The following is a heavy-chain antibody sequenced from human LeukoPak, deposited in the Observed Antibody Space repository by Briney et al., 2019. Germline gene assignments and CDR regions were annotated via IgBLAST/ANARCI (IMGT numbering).Heavy chain of an antibody. CDR3: ARESLMVRGVVDY. CDR1: GLTFSNYA. V-gene: IGHV3-23*01. CDR2: ISGSGVST. D-gene: IGHD3-10*01. J-gene: IGHJ4*02. Sequence: GGSLRLSCEASGLTFSNYAMSWVRQVPGERPEWVSAISGSGVSTYYADSVKGRFTISRDNSKGTLYLQLSSLRAEDTAVYYCARESLMVRGVVDYWGQGTLVTVSS.